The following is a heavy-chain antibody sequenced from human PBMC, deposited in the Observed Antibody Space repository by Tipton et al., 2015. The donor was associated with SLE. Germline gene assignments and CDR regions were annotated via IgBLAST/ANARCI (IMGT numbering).Heavy chain of an antibody. CDR2: MYSTEST. D-gene: IGHD3-10*01. Sequence: LRLSCTVSGGSISSYYWSWIRQAPGKGLEWVGYMYSTESTRYNPPPKSRITISLDTSTNQFSLKLNSVTAADSAIYYCARTSGAGGGGFWGPGTLVTVSS. CDR3: ARTSGAGGGGF. CDR1: GGSISSYY. V-gene: IGHV4-59*01. J-gene: IGHJ1*01.